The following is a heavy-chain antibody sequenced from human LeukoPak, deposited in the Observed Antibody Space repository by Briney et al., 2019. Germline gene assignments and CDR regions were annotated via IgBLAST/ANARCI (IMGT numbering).Heavy chain of an antibody. J-gene: IGHJ4*02. D-gene: IGHD3-10*01. CDR3: AREYYYASGNYYNRIDY. CDR2: INPNSGGT. CDR1: GYTFTGYY. Sequence: ASVKVSCKASGYTFTGYYMHWVRQAPGQGLEWMGWINPNSGGTNYAQKFQGRVSMTRDTSISTAYMALSRLKYDDTAVYYCAREYYYASGNYYNRIDYWGRGTLVTVSS. V-gene: IGHV1-2*02.